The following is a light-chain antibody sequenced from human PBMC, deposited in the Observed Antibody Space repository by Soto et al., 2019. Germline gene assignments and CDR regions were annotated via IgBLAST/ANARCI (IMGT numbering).Light chain of an antibody. CDR3: QQYYGSPWT. Sequence: DIVMTQSPDSLAVSLGERATIDCKSSQNILYSSNNKNYLAWYQQKPGQPPMLLFYWASTRESGVPDRFSGSGSGAHFPLTISRLQPEDVAVHYCQQYYGSPWTFGQGTKVEVK. V-gene: IGKV4-1*01. CDR2: WAS. J-gene: IGKJ1*01. CDR1: QNILYSSNNKNY.